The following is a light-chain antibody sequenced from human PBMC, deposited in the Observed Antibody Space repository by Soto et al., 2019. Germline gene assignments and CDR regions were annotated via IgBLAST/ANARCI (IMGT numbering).Light chain of an antibody. CDR2: RNH. V-gene: IGLV1-44*01. Sequence: QSVLTQPPSASGTPGQTVTISCSGSSSNIGSNSAYWYQQIPGTAPKLIIYRNHQRPSGIPDRFSGSKSGTSASLTISGLQSEDEADYHCAAWDDSRNWVFGGGTKLTVL. CDR1: SSNIGSNS. J-gene: IGLJ3*02. CDR3: AAWDDSRNWV.